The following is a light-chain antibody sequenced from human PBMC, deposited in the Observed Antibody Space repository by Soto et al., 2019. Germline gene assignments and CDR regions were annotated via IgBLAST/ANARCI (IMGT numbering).Light chain of an antibody. CDR3: QQYKTYMYN. J-gene: IGKJ2*01. CDR2: RAS. V-gene: IGKV1-5*03. Sequence: DIQMTQSPSTLSASVEDRVTITCRASQSIDSWLAWYQQKPGKAPKLLIYRASSLQSGVPSRFSGSGSGTEFTLTISSLQPDDFATYYCQQYKTYMYNFAQGTKLEIK. CDR1: QSIDSW.